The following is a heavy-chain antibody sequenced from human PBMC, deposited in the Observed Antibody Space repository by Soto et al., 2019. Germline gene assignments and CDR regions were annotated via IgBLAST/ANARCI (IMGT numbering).Heavy chain of an antibody. CDR1: GFTFSSFW. CDR2: IKKDGSEK. Sequence: PGGSLRLSCAASGFTFSSFWMHWVRQAPGKGLEWVGRIKKDGSEKNYGDSVKGRFTISRDNTEMSLYLQMNSLTAEDTAVYYCARGTINDAGSFDSWGQGTIVTVSS. D-gene: IGHD2-8*01. J-gene: IGHJ4*02. V-gene: IGHV3-7*03. CDR3: ARGTINDAGSFDS.